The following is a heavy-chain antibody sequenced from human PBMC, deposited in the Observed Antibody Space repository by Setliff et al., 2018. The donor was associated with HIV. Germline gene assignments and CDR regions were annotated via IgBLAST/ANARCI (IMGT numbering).Heavy chain of an antibody. CDR2: MNTDGSST. D-gene: IGHD3-10*01. J-gene: IGHJ4*01. V-gene: IGHV3-74*01. CDR1: GFTFSSYW. Sequence: GGSLRLSCAASGFTFSSYWMHWVRQAPGKGLVWVFGMNTDGSSTRYADSVKGRFTISRDNANNLLFLQMNNLRVEDTAVYYCASFFGDYGYWGHGTQVTVSS. CDR3: ASFFGDYGY.